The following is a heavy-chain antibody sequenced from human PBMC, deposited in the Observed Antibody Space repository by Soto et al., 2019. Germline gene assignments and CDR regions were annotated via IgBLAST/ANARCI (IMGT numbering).Heavy chain of an antibody. V-gene: IGHV4-4*08. CDR2: VYHAGST. CDR3: VSFTVIPVRDSRAIFDF. Sequence: QVQLQESGPGLVKPSETLSLTCTVSGGSISSHYWNWIRQPPGKGMEWIGFVYHAGSTFYNPALRGRVTIYVVTSSHQLSLNLISVPVPVTAVHYCVSFTVIPVRDSRAIFDFWGQGTLVTVSS. D-gene: IGHD3-16*02. CDR1: GGSISSHY. J-gene: IGHJ4*02.